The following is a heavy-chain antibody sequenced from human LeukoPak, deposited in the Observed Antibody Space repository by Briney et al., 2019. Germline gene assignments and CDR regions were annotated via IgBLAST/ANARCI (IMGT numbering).Heavy chain of an antibody. J-gene: IGHJ4*02. CDR1: GFTFDDYG. CDR2: INWNGGST. V-gene: IGHV3-20*04. Sequence: GGSLRLSCAASGFTFDDYGMSWVRQAPGKGLEWVSGINWNGGSTGYADSVKGRFTISRDNSKNTLYLQMNSLRAEDTAVYYCARDRTSGSYLGRFDYWGQGTLVTVSS. CDR3: ARDRTSGSYLGRFDY. D-gene: IGHD3-10*01.